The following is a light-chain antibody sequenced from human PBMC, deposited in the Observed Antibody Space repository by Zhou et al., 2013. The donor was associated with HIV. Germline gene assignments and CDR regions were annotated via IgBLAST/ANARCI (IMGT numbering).Light chain of an antibody. J-gene: IGKJ2*01. CDR2: DAS. CDR3: QQRSNWPPRYT. CDR1: QSVSNNY. V-gene: IGKV3-11*01. Sequence: EIVLTQSSGTLSLSPGERATLSCRASQSVSNNYLAWYQQKPGQAPRLLIYDASNRATGIPARFSGSGSGTDFTLTISSLEPEDFAVYYCQQRSNWPPRYTFGQGTKLEIK.